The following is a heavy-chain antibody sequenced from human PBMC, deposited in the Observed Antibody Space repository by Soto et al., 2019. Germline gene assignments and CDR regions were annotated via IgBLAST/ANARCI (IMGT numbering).Heavy chain of an antibody. CDR3: AASIFYYGMDV. V-gene: IGHV5-51*01. J-gene: IGHJ6*02. CDR1: GYTFTNYW. CDR2: IYPGDSDT. Sequence: PGESLKISCKGSGYTFTNYWIGRVRQMPGKGLEWMGIIYPGDSDTKYNPSFQGQVTISADKSITTTYLRWTSLKASDTAIYYCAASIFYYGMDVWAKGPRSPLL.